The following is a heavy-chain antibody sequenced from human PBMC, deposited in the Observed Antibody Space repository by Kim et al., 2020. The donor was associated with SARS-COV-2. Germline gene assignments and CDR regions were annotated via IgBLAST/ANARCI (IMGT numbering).Heavy chain of an antibody. CDR2: IYYSGST. CDR1: GGSISSYY. J-gene: IGHJ4*01. Sequence: SESLSLTCTVSGGSISSYYWSWIRQPPGKGLEWIGYIYYSGSTNYNPSLKSRVTISVDTSKNQFSLKLSSVTAADTAVYYCAGETSITIFGVVTHASYF. CDR3: AGETSITIFGVVTHASYF. D-gene: IGHD3-3*01. V-gene: IGHV4-59*01.